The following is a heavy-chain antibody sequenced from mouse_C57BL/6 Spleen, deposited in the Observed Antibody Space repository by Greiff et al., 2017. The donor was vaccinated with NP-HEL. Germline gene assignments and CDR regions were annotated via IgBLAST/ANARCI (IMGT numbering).Heavy chain of an antibody. CDR2: IDPSDSYT. D-gene: IGHD2-1*01. V-gene: IGHV1-59*01. Sequence: VQLQQPGAELVRPGPSVKLSCKASGYTFTSYWMHWVKQRPGQGLEWIGVIDPSDSYTNYNQKFKGKATLTVDTSSSTAYMQLSSLTSEDSAVYYCARVDGNPDYFDYWGQGTTLTVSS. J-gene: IGHJ2*01. CDR3: ARVDGNPDYFDY. CDR1: GYTFTSYW.